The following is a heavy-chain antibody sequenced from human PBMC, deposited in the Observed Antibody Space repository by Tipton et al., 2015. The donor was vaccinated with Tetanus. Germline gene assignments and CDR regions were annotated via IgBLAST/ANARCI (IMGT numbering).Heavy chain of an antibody. J-gene: IGHJ4*02. CDR3: ARGLCTSSSCPKHYFDY. V-gene: IGHV3-30-3*01. D-gene: IGHD2-2*01. Sequence: SLRLSCAASGFTFSSYNMNWVRQAPGKGLEWVALVAYDGNNKYYADSVKGRFTISRDNSKDTLYLQMNSLRPEDTAVYYCARGLCTSSSCPKHYFDYWGQGTLVTVSS. CDR2: VAYDGNNK. CDR1: GFTFSSYN.